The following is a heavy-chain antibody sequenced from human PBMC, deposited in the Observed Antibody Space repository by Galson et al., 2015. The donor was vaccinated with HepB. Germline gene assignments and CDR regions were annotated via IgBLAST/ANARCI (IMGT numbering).Heavy chain of an antibody. CDR1: GFTFSSYW. D-gene: IGHD4-23*01. CDR2: IKQDGSEK. CDR3: ARDTVVGNWFDP. J-gene: IGHJ5*02. V-gene: IGHV3-7*03. Sequence: SLRLSRAASGFTFSSYWMSWVRQAPGKGLEWVANIKQDGSEKYYVDSVKGRFTISRDNAKNSLYLQMNSLRAEDTAVYYCARDTVVGNWFDPWGQGTLVTVSS.